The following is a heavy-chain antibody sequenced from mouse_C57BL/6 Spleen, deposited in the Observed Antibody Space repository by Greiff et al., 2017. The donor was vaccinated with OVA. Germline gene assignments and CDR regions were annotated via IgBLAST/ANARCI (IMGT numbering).Heavy chain of an antibody. J-gene: IGHJ2*01. V-gene: IGHV1-82*01. CDR3: ARGVYYGSSYFFDY. D-gene: IGHD1-1*01. Sequence: QVQLKQSGPELLKPGASVKISCKASGYAFSSSWMNWVKQRPGKGLEWIGRIYPGDGDTNYNGKFKGKATLTADKSSSTAYMQLSSLTSEDSAVYFCARGVYYGSSYFFDYWGQGTTLTVSS. CDR1: GYAFSSSW. CDR2: IYPGDGDT.